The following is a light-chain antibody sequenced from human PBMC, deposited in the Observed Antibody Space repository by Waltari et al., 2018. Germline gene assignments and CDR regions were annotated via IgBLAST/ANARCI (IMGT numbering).Light chain of an antibody. Sequence: QSVLPRPPSVSAAPGQWVTMSCSGGSADVASNVLAWYQQLPGTAPKLLIYDDNKRPSGIPDRFAGSKSGTSATLGITGLQTGDEGDYYCGTWDTSLSAGVFGGGTKLTVL. CDR1: SADVASNV. J-gene: IGLJ3*02. V-gene: IGLV1-51*01. CDR2: DDN. CDR3: GTWDTSLSAGV.